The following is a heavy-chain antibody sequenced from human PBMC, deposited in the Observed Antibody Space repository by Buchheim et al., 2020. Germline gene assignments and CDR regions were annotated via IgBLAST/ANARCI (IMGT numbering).Heavy chain of an antibody. Sequence: EVQLLESGGGLVQPGGSLRLSCAASGFTFSSYAMSWVRQAPGKGLEWVSAISGSGGSTYYADSVKGRFTISRDNSKSTLYLQMNSLRAEDTAVYYCAKVDDYGGPSDPAGWFDPWGQGTL. D-gene: IGHD4-23*01. CDR1: GFTFSSYA. CDR2: ISGSGGST. CDR3: AKVDDYGGPSDPAGWFDP. V-gene: IGHV3-23*01. J-gene: IGHJ5*02.